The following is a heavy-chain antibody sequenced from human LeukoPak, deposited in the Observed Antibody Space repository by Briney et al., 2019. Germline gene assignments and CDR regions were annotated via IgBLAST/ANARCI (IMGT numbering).Heavy chain of an antibody. CDR1: GYTFTRYG. V-gene: IGHV1-18*01. CDR3: ARDIAAAGTQYFDY. CDR2: ISAYNGNT. Sequence: ASVKVSRKAAGYTFTRYGISWVRQAPAPGLEWMGWISAYNGNTNYAQKLQGRVTMTTDTSTSTAYMELRSLRSDDTAVYYCARDIAAAGTQYFDYWGQGTLVTVSS. D-gene: IGHD6-13*01. J-gene: IGHJ4*02.